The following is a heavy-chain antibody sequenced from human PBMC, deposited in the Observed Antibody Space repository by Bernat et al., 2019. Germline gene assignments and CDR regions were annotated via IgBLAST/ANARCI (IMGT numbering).Heavy chain of an antibody. D-gene: IGHD3-16*02. CDR3: ARDKDYDYVWGSYPDQGWCAFDI. V-gene: IGHV4-4*02. J-gene: IGHJ3*02. CDR1: GGSISSSNW. Sequence: QVQLQESGPGLVKPSGTLSLTCAVSGGSISSSNWWSWVRQPPGKGLEWIGEIYHSGSTNYNPSLKSRVTISVDKSKNQFSLKLSSVTAADTAVYYGARDKDYDYVWGSYPDQGWCAFDIWGQGTMVTVSS. CDR2: IYHSGST.